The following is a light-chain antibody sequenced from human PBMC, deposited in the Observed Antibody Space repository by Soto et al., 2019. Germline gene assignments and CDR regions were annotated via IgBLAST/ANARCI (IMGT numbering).Light chain of an antibody. CDR2: EVS. CDR1: QSLLQSDGKTY. Sequence: IVMTQSPLSLPVTPGEPASISCRSSQSLLQSDGKTYLFWYLQKPGQPPQLLTYEVSRRLSGVPDRISGSGSGTDFTLKISRVEAVDVGVYYCMQSIQLPITFGQGTRLEIK. CDR3: MQSIQLPIT. J-gene: IGKJ5*01. V-gene: IGKV2D-29*01.